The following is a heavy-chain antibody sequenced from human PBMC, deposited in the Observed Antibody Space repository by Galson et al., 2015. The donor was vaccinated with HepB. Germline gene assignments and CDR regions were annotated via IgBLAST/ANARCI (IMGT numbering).Heavy chain of an antibody. CDR3: ARSGDYGDPFDY. V-gene: IGHV3-66*01. D-gene: IGHD4-17*01. CDR1: GFIVSSNY. J-gene: IGHJ4*02. Sequence: SLRLSCAASGFIVSSNYMSWVRQAPGKGLEWVSVIYSGGSTFYADSVKGRFTISRDNSKNTLYLQMNSLRAEDTAVYYCARSGDYGDPFDYWGQGTLVTVSS. CDR2: IYSGGST.